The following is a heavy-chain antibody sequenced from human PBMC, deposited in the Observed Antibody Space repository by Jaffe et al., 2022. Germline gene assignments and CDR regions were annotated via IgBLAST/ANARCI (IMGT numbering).Heavy chain of an antibody. CDR1: GGSISSYY. J-gene: IGHJ6*03. CDR2: IYYSGST. V-gene: IGHV4-59*01. CDR3: ARDHVVTDVYYYYYMDV. D-gene: IGHD2-15*01. Sequence: QVQLQESGPGLVKPSETLSLTCTVSGGSISSYYWSWIRQPPGKGLEWIGYIYYSGSTNYNPSLKSRVTISVDTSKNQFSLKLSSVTAADTAVYYCARDHVVTDVYYYYYMDVWGKGTTVTVSS.